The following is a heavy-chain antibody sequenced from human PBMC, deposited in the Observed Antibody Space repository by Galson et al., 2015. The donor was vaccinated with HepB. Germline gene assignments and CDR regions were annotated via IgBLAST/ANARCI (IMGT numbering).Heavy chain of an antibody. D-gene: IGHD3-22*01. CDR3: ARDMDDSSGYYPNTLDY. J-gene: IGHJ4*02. Sequence: SLRLSCAASGFTFSSYAMHWVRQAPGKGLEWVAVISYDGSNKYDADSVKGRFTISRDNPKNTLYLQMNSLRAEDTAVYYCARDMDDSSGYYPNTLDYWGQGTLVTVSS. CDR2: ISYDGSNK. CDR1: GFTFSSYA. V-gene: IGHV3-30-3*01.